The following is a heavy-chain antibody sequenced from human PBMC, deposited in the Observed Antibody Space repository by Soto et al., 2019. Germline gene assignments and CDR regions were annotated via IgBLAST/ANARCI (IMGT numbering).Heavy chain of an antibody. CDR1: GFTVSSNY. Sequence: GGSLRLSCAASGFTVSSNYMSWVRQAPGKGLEYISAITSHGHITSYADSVKGRFTISRDNAKNTLYLQMNSLRAEDTAVYYCAREEAGTLDPWGQGTLVTV. J-gene: IGHJ5*02. CDR3: AREEAGTLDP. V-gene: IGHV3-74*01. CDR2: ITSHGHIT. D-gene: IGHD1-1*01.